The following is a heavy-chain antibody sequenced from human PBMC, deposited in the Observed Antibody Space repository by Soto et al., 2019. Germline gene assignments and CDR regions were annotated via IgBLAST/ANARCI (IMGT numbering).Heavy chain of an antibody. J-gene: IGHJ4*02. D-gene: IGHD5-12*01. CDR1: GYSFTSYW. CDR3: ASFSTVYSGYGNFDY. V-gene: IGHV5-51*01. Sequence: PGESLKISCKGSGYSFTSYWIGWVRQMPGKGLEWMGIIYPGDSDTRYSPSFQGQVTISADKSISTAYLQWSSLEASDTAMYYCASFSTVYSGYGNFDYWGQGTLVTVSS. CDR2: IYPGDSDT.